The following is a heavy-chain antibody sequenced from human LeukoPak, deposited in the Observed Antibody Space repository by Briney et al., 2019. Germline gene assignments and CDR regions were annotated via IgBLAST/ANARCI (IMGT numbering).Heavy chain of an antibody. CDR2: IIPIFGTA. V-gene: IGHV1-69*13. Sequence: ASVKVSCKASGGTFSSYAISWVRQAPGQGLEWMGGIIPIFGTANYAQKFQGRVTITADESTSTAYMELSSLRSEDTAVYYCARDASYYDSSGSLDYWGQGTLVTVSS. J-gene: IGHJ4*02. CDR1: GGTFSSYA. D-gene: IGHD3-22*01. CDR3: ARDASYYDSSGSLDY.